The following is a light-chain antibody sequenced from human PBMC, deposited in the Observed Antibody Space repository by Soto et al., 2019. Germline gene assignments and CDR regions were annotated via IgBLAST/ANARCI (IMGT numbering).Light chain of an antibody. V-gene: IGLV2-14*01. J-gene: IGLJ1*01. CDR3: SSYTSSSTRV. CDR1: SSDVGGYNY. Sequence: QSVLTQPASVSGSPGQSITISCTGTSSDVGGYNYVSWYQQHPGKARERMVYEFSNRAAWVSNRLSCSKSGNTASLTISGLQAEEEADYYCSSYTSSSTRVFGTGTKVTVL. CDR2: EFS.